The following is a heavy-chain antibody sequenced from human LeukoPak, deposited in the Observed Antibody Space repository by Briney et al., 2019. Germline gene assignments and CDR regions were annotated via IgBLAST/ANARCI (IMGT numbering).Heavy chain of an antibody. J-gene: IGHJ4*02. CDR2: ISGSGGST. D-gene: IGHD4-11*01. V-gene: IGHV3-23*01. CDR1: GFTFSSYA. CDR3: AKYTTVTTAWFDY. Sequence: GGSLRLSCAAAGFTFSSYAMSWVRQAPGKGLEWVSAISGSGGSTYYADSVKGRFTISRDNSKNTLYLQMNSLRAEDTSVYYCAKYTTVTTAWFDYWGQGTLVTVSS.